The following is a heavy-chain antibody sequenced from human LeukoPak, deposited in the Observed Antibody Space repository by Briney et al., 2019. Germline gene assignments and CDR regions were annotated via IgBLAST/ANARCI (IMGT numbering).Heavy chain of an antibody. CDR2: VYHTGTT. J-gene: IGHJ3*02. D-gene: IGHD6-13*01. Sequence: SETLSLTCTVSGGSITSSSYYWGWIRQPLGESLEWIGSVYHTGTTFYNPSLKSRLTISVDTSKNQFSLILSSVTAADTAVYYCARLTDRSTAAGSFDIWGQGTMVTVSS. CDR1: GGSITSSSYY. CDR3: ARLTDRSTAAGSFDI. V-gene: IGHV4-39*01.